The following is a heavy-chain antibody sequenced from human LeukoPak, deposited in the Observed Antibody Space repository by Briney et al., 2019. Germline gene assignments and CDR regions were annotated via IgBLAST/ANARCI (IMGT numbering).Heavy chain of an antibody. Sequence: PGGSLRLSCAASGFTFSSYAMSWVRQAPGKGLEWGSAISGSGGSTYYADSVKGRFTISRDNSKNTLYLQMNSLRAEDTAVYYCAKDRRCTAMVMLLWDYWGQRTLVTVSS. CDR1: GFTFSSYA. J-gene: IGHJ4*02. V-gene: IGHV3-23*01. CDR3: AKDRRCTAMVMLLWDY. CDR2: ISGSGGST. D-gene: IGHD5-18*01.